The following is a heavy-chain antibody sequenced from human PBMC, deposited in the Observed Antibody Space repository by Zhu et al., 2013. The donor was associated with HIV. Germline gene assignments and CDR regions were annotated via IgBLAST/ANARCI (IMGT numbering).Heavy chain of an antibody. D-gene: IGHD3-10*01. J-gene: IGHJ6*02. CDR2: IIPMFGTA. Sequence: QVQLVQSGAEVKKPGSSVKVSCKASGGTFSSYAISWVRQAPGQGLEWMGGIIPMFGTANYAQKFQGRVTITADESTSTAYMQLSSLRSEDTAVYYCARKAPXMVRGVMNYYYYYGMDVWGQGTTVTVSS. CDR3: ARKAPXMVRGVMNYYYYYGMDV. V-gene: IGHV1-69*01. CDR1: GGTFSSYA.